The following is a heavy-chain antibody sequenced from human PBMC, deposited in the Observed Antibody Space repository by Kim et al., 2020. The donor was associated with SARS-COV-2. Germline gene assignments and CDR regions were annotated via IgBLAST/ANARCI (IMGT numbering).Heavy chain of an antibody. J-gene: IGHJ4*02. CDR3: VKDSPAGDAEFDY. D-gene: IGHD3-10*01. CDR2: ITGSGRST. CDR1: GFTFSSYA. Sequence: GGSLRLSCAASGFTFSSYAMSWVRQAPGKGLEWVSDITGSGRSTYHADSVKGRFTISRDNSKNTLYLQMSSLRAEDTAIYYCVKDSPAGDAEFDYWGQGTLVTVSS. V-gene: IGHV3-23*01.